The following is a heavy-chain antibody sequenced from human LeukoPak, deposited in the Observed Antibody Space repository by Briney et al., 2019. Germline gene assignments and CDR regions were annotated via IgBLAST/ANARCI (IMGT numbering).Heavy chain of an antibody. V-gene: IGHV4-59*01. D-gene: IGHD3-10*01. CDR3: ARTGGVIWFGELSGFDY. J-gene: IGHJ4*02. Sequence: SETLSLTCTVSGGSISSYYWSWIRQPPGKGLEWIGYIYYSGSTNYNPSLKSRVTISVDTSKNQFSLTLIPVAAADTAVYSWARTGGVIWFGELSGFDYWGQGTLVTVSS. CDR1: GGSISSYY. CDR2: IYYSGST.